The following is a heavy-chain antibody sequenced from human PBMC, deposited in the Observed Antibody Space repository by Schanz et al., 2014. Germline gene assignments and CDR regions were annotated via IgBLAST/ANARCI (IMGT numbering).Heavy chain of an antibody. CDR1: GFSVGNKY. D-gene: IGHD3-10*01. CDR3: AKGRFGELSAFDI. J-gene: IGHJ3*02. Sequence: EVQLVESGGGLVQPGGSLRLSCAASGFSVGNKYMNWVRQAPGKGLEWVSSINTGGDSTYYADSVKGRFTISRDNSKNTLYLQMNSLRAEDTAVYYCAKGRFGELSAFDIWGQGTMVTVSS. CDR2: INTGGDST. V-gene: IGHV3-23*04.